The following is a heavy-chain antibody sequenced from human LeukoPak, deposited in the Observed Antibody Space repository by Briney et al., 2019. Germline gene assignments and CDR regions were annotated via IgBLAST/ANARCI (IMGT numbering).Heavy chain of an antibody. CDR3: ARDPNSGYDMVWYLDL. V-gene: IGHV3-30-3*01. CDR1: GVTFSTYA. J-gene: IGHJ2*01. Sequence: AGGSPRLSCAGSGVTFSTYAMHWVRQAPGKGLEWVAVISSDGTKKYYADSVKGRFTISRDNSKDMLYLQMNSLRVDDTAVYYCARDPNSGYDMVWYLDLWGRGTLVTVSS. D-gene: IGHD5-12*01. CDR2: ISSDGTKK.